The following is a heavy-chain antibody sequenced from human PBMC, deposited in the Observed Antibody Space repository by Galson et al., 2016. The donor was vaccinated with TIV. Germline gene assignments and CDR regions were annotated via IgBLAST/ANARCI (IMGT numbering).Heavy chain of an antibody. CDR1: GFNFNNYW. V-gene: IGHV3-74*01. Sequence: SLRLSCAASGFNFNNYWMHWVRQAPGMGLVWVSRINSDGSTISYVDSVTGRFTISRDNAKSTLFLQMNSLRAEDTAVYYCARTHDIALTPFDIWGQGTMVAVSS. D-gene: IGHD5-12*01. J-gene: IGHJ3*02. CDR2: INSDGSTI. CDR3: ARTHDIALTPFDI.